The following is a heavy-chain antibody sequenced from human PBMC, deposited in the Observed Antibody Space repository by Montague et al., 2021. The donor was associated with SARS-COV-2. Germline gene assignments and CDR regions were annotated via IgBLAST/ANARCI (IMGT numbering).Heavy chain of an antibody. CDR3: ASDLREARLHFDY. V-gene: IGHV3-48*03. CDR2: ISSSGSTI. CDR1: GFTFSSFA. Sequence: SLRLSCAASGFTFSSFAMNWVRQAPGKGLEWVSYISSSGSTIYYADSVKGRFTISRDNAKNSLYLQMNSLRAEDTAVYYCASDLREARLHFDYWGQGTLVTVSS. J-gene: IGHJ4*02. D-gene: IGHD1-26*01.